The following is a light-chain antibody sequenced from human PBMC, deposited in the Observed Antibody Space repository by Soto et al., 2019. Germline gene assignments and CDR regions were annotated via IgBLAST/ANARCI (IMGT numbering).Light chain of an antibody. V-gene: IGLV1-40*01. J-gene: IGLJ3*02. CDR1: DSNIGAGSD. CDR2: ENS. Sequence: QSVLTQPPSVSGAPGQRVTISCAGSDSNIGAGSDVHWYQHLPGTAPKLLIYENSNRPSGVPDRFSGSKSGTSGSLDITGLQAEYEADYYCQSYDSSLSVWMFGGGTKLTVL. CDR3: QSYDSSLSVWM.